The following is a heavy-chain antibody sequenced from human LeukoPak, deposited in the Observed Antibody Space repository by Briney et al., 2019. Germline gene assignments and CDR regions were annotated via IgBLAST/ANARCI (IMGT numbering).Heavy chain of an antibody. V-gene: IGHV4-59*08. CDR3: ARHRGGINLLDY. Sequence: PSETLSLTCTVSGGSISSYYWSWIRQPPGKGLEWIGYIYYSGSTNYNPSLKSRVTISVDTSKNQFSLKLSSVTAADTAVYYCARHRGGINLLDYWGQGTLVTVSS. D-gene: IGHD3-16*01. CDR1: GGSISSYY. J-gene: IGHJ4*02. CDR2: IYYSGST.